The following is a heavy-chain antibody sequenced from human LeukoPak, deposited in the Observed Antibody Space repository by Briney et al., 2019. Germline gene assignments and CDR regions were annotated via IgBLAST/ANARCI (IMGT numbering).Heavy chain of an antibody. J-gene: IGHJ4*02. CDR3: AKSLDYGGNRARLDF. Sequence: GGSLRLSCAASGFTFSSYAMSWVRQAPWKGLEWVSTISGSGGSTYYADSVKGRFTISRDNSKNTLYLQMNSLRVDDTAVYYCAKSLDYGGNRARLDFWGQGTLVTVSS. V-gene: IGHV3-23*01. D-gene: IGHD4-23*01. CDR2: ISGSGGST. CDR1: GFTFSSYA.